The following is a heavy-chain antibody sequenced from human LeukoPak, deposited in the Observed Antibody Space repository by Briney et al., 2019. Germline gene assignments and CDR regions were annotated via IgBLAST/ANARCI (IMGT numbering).Heavy chain of an antibody. Sequence: PGGSLRLSCTASGFTFGDYAMSWFRQAPGKGLEWVGFIRSKAYGGTTEYAASVKGRFTISRDDSKSIAYVQMNSLKTEDTVVYYCTFRLRFRGDWFDPWGQGTLVTVSS. CDR1: GFTFGDYA. V-gene: IGHV3-49*03. CDR3: TFRLRFRGDWFDP. D-gene: IGHD3-3*01. J-gene: IGHJ5*02. CDR2: IRSKAYGGTT.